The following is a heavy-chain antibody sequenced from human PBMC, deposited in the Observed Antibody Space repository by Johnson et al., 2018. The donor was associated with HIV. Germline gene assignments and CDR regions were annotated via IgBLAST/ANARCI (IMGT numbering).Heavy chain of an antibody. Sequence: VQLVESGGGFVQPGGSLRLSCAASGFTFSNYAMGWVRQAPGKGLEWVSSISGSGGAVYFADSVKGRFTISRDNSKNTRDLQMNSLRAEDTAVDYCARERGRIAADAFDIWGQGTMVTVSS. CDR2: ISGSGGAV. CDR1: GFTFSNYA. D-gene: IGHD6-13*01. V-gene: IGHV3-23*04. CDR3: ARERGRIAADAFDI. J-gene: IGHJ3*02.